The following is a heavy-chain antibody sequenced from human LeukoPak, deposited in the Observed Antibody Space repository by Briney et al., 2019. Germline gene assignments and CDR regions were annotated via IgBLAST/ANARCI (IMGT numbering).Heavy chain of an antibody. V-gene: IGHV3-48*01. D-gene: IGHD4-17*01. CDR2: ISDSSGTI. J-gene: IGHJ4*02. Sequence: GGSLRLSCAASGFTFNTYTMNWVRQAPGKGLEWVSYISDSSGTIYYADSVKGRFTISRDNARNSLYLQMNSLRAEDTAVYYCARGPYGDYVDALDYWGQGTLVTVSS. CDR1: GFTFNTYT. CDR3: ARGPYGDYVDALDY.